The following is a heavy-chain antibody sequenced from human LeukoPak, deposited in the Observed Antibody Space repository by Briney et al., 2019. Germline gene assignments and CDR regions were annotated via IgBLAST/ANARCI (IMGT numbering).Heavy chain of an antibody. CDR2: INSDGRST. D-gene: IGHD2-2*01. CDR1: GFTFSSYW. Sequence: GGSLRLSCAASGFTFSSYWMHWVRQAPGEGLVWVSRINSDGRSTSYADSVKGRFTISRNNAKNTVYLQMNSLRAEDTAVYYCARDDLPGAPLYAMDVWGKGTTVTVSS. CDR3: ARDDLPGAPLYAMDV. V-gene: IGHV3-74*01. J-gene: IGHJ6*04.